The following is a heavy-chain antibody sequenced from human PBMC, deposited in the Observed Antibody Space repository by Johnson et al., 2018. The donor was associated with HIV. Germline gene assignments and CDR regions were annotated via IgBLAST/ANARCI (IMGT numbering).Heavy chain of an antibody. CDR3: AKGASGSQRRGAFHI. CDR1: GFNFSNSG. J-gene: IGHJ3*02. Sequence: RLSCAASGFNFSNSGMYWVRQAPGKGLEWVAVIWYDGSNKYYANSVKGRFIISRDNSKNTLYLQMNSLRAEDTAVYYCAKGASGSQRRGAFHIWGQGTMVTVSS. D-gene: IGHD1-26*01. V-gene: IGHV3-33*06. CDR2: IWYDGSNK.